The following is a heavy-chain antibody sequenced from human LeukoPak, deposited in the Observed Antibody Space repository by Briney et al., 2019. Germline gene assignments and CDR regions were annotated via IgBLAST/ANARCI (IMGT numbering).Heavy chain of an antibody. CDR2: ISGGGSST. D-gene: IGHD6-13*01. CDR1: GFTFSSYG. Sequence: PGGSLRLSCAASGFTFSSYGMTWVRQTPGKGLEWVSAISGGGSSTHYADSVKGRFTISRDNSKNTLYLQMNSLRAEDTAVYYCACSSTWYYFAYWGQGTLVTVSS. J-gene: IGHJ4*02. V-gene: IGHV3-23*01. CDR3: ACSSTWYYFAY.